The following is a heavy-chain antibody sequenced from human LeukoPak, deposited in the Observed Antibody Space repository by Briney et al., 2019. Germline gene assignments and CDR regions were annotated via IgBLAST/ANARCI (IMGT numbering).Heavy chain of an antibody. CDR2: INPSSGGT. J-gene: IGHJ4*02. Sequence: ASVKVSCKASGYTFTGYYLNWVRQAPGQGLEWMGWINPSSGGTKYAQKFQGRVTMTRDTSTSTVYMELSSLRSEDTAVYYCAVPNFDWLLKGPLVYWGQGTLVTVSS. CDR3: AVPNFDWLLKGPLVY. CDR1: GYTFTGYY. D-gene: IGHD3-9*01. V-gene: IGHV1-2*02.